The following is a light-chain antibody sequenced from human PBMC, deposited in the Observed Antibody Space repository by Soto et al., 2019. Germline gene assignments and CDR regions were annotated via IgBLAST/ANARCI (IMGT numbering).Light chain of an antibody. J-gene: IGLJ3*02. CDR1: SSDVGSYNL. CDR3: CSYAGSSTWV. Sequence: QSALTQPASVSGSPGQSITISCTGTSSDVGSYNLVSWYQQHPGKAPKLMIYEGSKRPSGDSNRVSGSKSGNTASLTISGLQAEDEADYSWCSYAGSSTWVFGGGTKLTVL. V-gene: IGLV2-23*01. CDR2: EGS.